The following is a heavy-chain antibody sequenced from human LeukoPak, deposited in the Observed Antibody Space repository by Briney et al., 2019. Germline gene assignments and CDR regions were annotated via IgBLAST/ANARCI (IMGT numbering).Heavy chain of an antibody. D-gene: IGHD5-24*01. V-gene: IGHV3-48*03. CDR3: AVATIKDYFDY. J-gene: IGHJ4*02. CDR2: ISSSGSTI. Sequence: GALRLSCAASGFTFSSYEMNWVRQAPGKGLEWVSYISSSGSTIYYADSVKGRFTISRDNAKNSLYLQMNSLRAEDTAVYYCAVATIKDYFDYWGQGTLVTVSS. CDR1: GFTFSSYE.